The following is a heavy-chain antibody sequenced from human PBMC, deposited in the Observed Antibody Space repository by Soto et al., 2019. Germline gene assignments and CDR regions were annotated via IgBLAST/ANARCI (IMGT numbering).Heavy chain of an antibody. CDR1: GGTFSSYA. D-gene: IGHD6-13*01. CDR2: IIPIFGTA. J-gene: IGHJ4*02. CDR3: ARDRYGIAAAADFDY. V-gene: IGHV1-69*13. Sequence: ASVKVSCKASGGTFSSYAISWVRQAPGQGLEWMGGIIPIFGTANYAQKFQGRVTITADESTSTAYMELSSLRSEDTAVYYCARDRYGIAAAADFDYWGQGTLVTVSS.